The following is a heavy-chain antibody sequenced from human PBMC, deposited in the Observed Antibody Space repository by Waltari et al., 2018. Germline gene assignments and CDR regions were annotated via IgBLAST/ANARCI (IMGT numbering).Heavy chain of an antibody. Sequence: EVQLVQSGAEVKKPGESLKISCKASGYSFSSYWIGWVRQIPGKGLEWMGVIYPGDSDTTYSPSFQGQVTISADKSISTAYLQWSSLKASDTAMYYCARFLSGRKDYNCDYWGQGTLVTVSS. CDR1: GYSFSSYW. D-gene: IGHD4-4*01. V-gene: IGHV5-51*01. J-gene: IGHJ4*02. CDR2: IYPGDSDT. CDR3: ARFLSGRKDYNCDY.